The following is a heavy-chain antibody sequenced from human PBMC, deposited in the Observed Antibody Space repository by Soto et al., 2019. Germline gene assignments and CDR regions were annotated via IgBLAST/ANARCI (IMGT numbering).Heavy chain of an antibody. D-gene: IGHD3-22*01. CDR2: IVVGSGNT. CDR1: GFTFTSSA. CDR3: AAAHFYDSSGYQKYYFDY. J-gene: IGHJ4*02. Sequence: QMQLVQSGPEVKKPGTSVKVSCKASGFTFTSSAVQWVRQARGQRLEWIGWIVVGSGNTNYAQKFQERVTITRDMSTSPASKEPSSLRSEDTAVYYCAAAHFYDSSGYQKYYFDYWGQGTLVTVSS. V-gene: IGHV1-58*01.